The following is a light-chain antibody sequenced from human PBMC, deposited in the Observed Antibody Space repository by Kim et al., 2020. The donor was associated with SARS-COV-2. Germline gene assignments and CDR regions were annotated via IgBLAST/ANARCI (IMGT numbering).Light chain of an antibody. Sequence: DTQMTQSPSSLSASIGDRVTITCRASQSIASHLNWYQQKPGKAPKVLIYAASSLQSEVPSRFSGSGSGTDFTLTITNLQPEDSGTYYCQQTYTTPYAFGQGTKLEI. CDR1: QSIASH. CDR2: AAS. V-gene: IGKV1-39*01. CDR3: QQTYTTPYA. J-gene: IGKJ2*01.